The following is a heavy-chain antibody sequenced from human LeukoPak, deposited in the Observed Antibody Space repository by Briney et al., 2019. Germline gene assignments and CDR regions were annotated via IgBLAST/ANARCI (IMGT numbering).Heavy chain of an antibody. CDR3: AKYAVGETFFGDY. Sequence: GASLRLSCAASGFTLSNYAMSWVRQAPGKGLEWVSGIGGSGSYSCYSDSVKGRFTISRDNSKNTLYLQMTRLRPEDTALYYCAKYAVGETFFGDYWGQGTLVTVSS. CDR1: GFTLSNYA. J-gene: IGHJ4*02. CDR2: IGGSGSYS. D-gene: IGHD3-3*01. V-gene: IGHV3-23*01.